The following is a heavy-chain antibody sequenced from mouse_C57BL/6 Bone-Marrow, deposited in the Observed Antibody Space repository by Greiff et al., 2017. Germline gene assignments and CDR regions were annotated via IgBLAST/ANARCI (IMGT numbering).Heavy chain of an antibody. CDR3: ARYYSGCCAD. CDR2: IHPNSGST. D-gene: IGHD1-1*01. CDR1: GYTFTSYW. J-gene: IGHJ3*01. V-gene: IGHV1-64*01. Sequence: QVQLQQPGAELVKPGASVKLSCKASGYTFTSYWMHWVKQRPGQGLEWIGMIHPNSGSTNYNEKFKSKATLTVDKSSSTAYMHLSSLTSVDSAVFYFARYYSGCCADWGQGTLVTVSA.